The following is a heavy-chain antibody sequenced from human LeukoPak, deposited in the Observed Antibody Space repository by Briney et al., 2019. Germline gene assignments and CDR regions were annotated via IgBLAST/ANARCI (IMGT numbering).Heavy chain of an antibody. CDR1: GYTFTSYA. CDR3: ARDPLPVLLWFGELLGYGMDV. V-gene: IGHV1-3*01. J-gene: IGHJ6*02. Sequence: ASVKVSCKASGYTFTSYAMHWVRQAPGQRLEWMGWINAGNGNTKYSQKFQGRVTITRDTSASTAYMELSSLRSEDTAVYYCARDPLPVLLWFGELLGYGMDVWGQGTTVTVSS. D-gene: IGHD3-10*01. CDR2: INAGNGNT.